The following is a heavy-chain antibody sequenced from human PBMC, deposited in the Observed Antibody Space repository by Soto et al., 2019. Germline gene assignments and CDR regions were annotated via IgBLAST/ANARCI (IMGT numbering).Heavy chain of an antibody. J-gene: IGHJ4*02. CDR3: ANRSGGSGYYRGYFDY. D-gene: IGHD3-22*01. V-gene: IGHV4-30-4*01. CDR2: IYYSGST. Sequence: QVQLQESGPGLVKPSQTLSLTCTVSGGSISSGDYYWSWIRQPPGKGLAWIGYIYYSGSTYYNPSLKRRITISVDTSKNQFSLKLSSVTAADTAGYYCANRSGGSGYYRGYFDYWGQGTLVTVSA. CDR1: GGSISSGDYY.